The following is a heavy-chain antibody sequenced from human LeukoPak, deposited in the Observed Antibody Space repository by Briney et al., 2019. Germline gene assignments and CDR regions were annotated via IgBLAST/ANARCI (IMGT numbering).Heavy chain of an antibody. Sequence: PGGSLRLSCAASGFTFSSSGMHWVRQAPGKGLEWVAVISYDGSNKYYADSVKGRFTISRDNSKNTLYLQMNSLRADDTAVYYCAKDQGPYGSGSYYPQAPDYWGQGTLVTVSS. D-gene: IGHD3-10*01. CDR3: AKDQGPYGSGSYYPQAPDY. J-gene: IGHJ4*02. V-gene: IGHV3-30*18. CDR2: ISYDGSNK. CDR1: GFTFSSSG.